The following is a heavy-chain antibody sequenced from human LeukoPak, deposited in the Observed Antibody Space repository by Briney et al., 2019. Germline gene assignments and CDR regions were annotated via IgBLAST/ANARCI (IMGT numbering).Heavy chain of an antibody. CDR3: ARGSPVDY. CDR1: GFSITGYT. Sequence: PGGSLRLSCAASGFSITGYTMNWVRQAPGRGLELVSSISSSGLYIHYVDSVKGRFTISRDNAKNSLYLQMNSLGAEDTAVYYCARGSPVDYWGQGTLVTVSS. V-gene: IGHV3-21*01. J-gene: IGHJ4*02. CDR2: ISSSGLYI.